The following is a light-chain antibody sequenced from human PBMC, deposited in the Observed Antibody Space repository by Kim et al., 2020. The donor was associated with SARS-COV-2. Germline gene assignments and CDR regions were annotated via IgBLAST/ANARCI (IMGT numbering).Light chain of an antibody. CDR2: GAI. Sequence: APGGRGTTSCRAGSNINRNYLAWYQQKPGQVPRLLIYGAITRATGIPDRFRGRGSGTDFTLTISSLEPEDVAIYYCQQYKTASWTFGQGTKVDIK. J-gene: IGKJ1*01. V-gene: IGKV3-20*01. CDR3: QQYKTASWT. CDR1: SNINRNY.